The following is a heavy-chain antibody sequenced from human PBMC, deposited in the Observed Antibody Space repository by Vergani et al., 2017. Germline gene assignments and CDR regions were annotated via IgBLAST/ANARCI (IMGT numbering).Heavy chain of an antibody. CDR2: INPSGGST. D-gene: IGHD3-9*01. CDR3: ARPQGDILTGYYNYYYYGMDV. Sequence: QVQLVQSGAEVKKPGASVKVSCKASGYTFTSYYMHWVRQAPGQGLEWMGIINPSGGSTSYAQKFQGRVTMTRDTSTSTVYMELSSLRSEDTAVYYCARPQGDILTGYYNYYYYGMDVWGQGTTVTVSS. V-gene: IGHV1-46*01. CDR1: GYTFTSYY. J-gene: IGHJ6*02.